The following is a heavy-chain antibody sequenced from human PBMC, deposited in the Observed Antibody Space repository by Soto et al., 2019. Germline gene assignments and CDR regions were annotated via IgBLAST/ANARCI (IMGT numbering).Heavy chain of an antibody. CDR3: ARGGITIFGAEYFQH. Sequence: SETLSLTCTVSGGSISSGDYYWSWIRQPPGKGLEWIGYIYYSGSTYYNPSLKSRVTISVDTSKNQFSLKLSSVTAADTAVYYCARGGITIFGAEYFQHWGQGTLVTVYS. CDR2: IYYSGST. CDR1: GGSISSGDYY. D-gene: IGHD3-3*01. J-gene: IGHJ1*01. V-gene: IGHV4-30-4*01.